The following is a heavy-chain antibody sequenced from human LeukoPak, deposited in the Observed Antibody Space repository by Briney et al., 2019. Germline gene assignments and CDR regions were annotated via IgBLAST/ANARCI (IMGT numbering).Heavy chain of an antibody. V-gene: IGHV1-18*01. Sequence: ASVKVSCKASGYTFNTYGITWVRQAPGQGLEWMGWISAYNGNTNYAQKLQGRVTMTTDTSTSTAYMELRSLRSDDTAVYYCARGRIVGAPPPFDYWGQGTLVTVSS. J-gene: IGHJ4*02. CDR1: GYTFNTYG. CDR3: ARGRIVGAPPPFDY. D-gene: IGHD1-26*01. CDR2: ISAYNGNT.